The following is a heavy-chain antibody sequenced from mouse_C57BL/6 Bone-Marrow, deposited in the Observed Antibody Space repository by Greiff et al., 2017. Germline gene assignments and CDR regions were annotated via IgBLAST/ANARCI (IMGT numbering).Heavy chain of an antibody. CDR2: ISSGSSTI. V-gene: IGHV5-17*01. J-gene: IGHJ4*01. CDR1: GFTFSDYG. D-gene: IGHD2-3*01. CDR3: ARPGGYWNMDY. Sequence: DVQLVESGGGLVKPGGSLKLSCAASGFTFSDYGMHWVRQAPEKGLEWVAYISSGSSTIYYADTVKGRFTISRDNAKNTLFLQMTSLRSEDTAMYYCARPGGYWNMDYWGQGTSVTVSS.